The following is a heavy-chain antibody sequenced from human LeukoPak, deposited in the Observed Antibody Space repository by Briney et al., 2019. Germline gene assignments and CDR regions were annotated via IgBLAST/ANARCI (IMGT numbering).Heavy chain of an antibody. J-gene: IGHJ3*02. D-gene: IGHD3-22*01. CDR2: INPSGGST. CDR1: GYTFTSYY. CDR3: ARDATQDKYDSSGYYSFDI. Sequence: ASVKVSCKASGYTFTSYYMHWVRQAPGQGLEWMGIINPSGGSTSYAQKFQGRVTMTRGTSTSTVYMELSSLRSEDTAVYYCARDATQDKYDSSGYYSFDIWGQGTMVTVSS. V-gene: IGHV1-46*01.